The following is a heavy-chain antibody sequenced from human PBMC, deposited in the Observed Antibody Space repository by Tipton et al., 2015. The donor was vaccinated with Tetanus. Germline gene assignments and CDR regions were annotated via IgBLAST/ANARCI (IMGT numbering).Heavy chain of an antibody. D-gene: IGHD1-26*01. CDR2: IYYSGST. Sequence: GLVKPSQTLSLTCTVSGGSISSGGYYWSWIRQHPGKGLEWIGDIYYSGSTYYNPSLKSRVSISVDTSKNQFSLKLNSGTAADTAVYYCARDQARGARGWNYFDFWGLGTLVTVSS. J-gene: IGHJ4*02. CDR3: ARDQARGARGWNYFDF. V-gene: IGHV4-31*03. CDR1: GGSISSGGYY.